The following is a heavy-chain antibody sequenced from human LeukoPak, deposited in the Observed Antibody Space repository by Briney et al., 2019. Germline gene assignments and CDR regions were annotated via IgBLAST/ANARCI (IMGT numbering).Heavy chain of an antibody. CDR2: ISGRST. V-gene: IGHV3-23*01. J-gene: IGHJ5*02. Sequence: PGGSLRLSCAASGFTFSRTSMTWVRQAPGKGLEWVSTISGRSTYYADSVKGRFTISRDNSKNTLWPQMNTLRAEDTAVYHCSAQPEEVAGGMSSWGQGALVTVSS. CDR3: SAQPEEVAGGMSS. CDR1: GFTFSRTS. D-gene: IGHD6-19*01.